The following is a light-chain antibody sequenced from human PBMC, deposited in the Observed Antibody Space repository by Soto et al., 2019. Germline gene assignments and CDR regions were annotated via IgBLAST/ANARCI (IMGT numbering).Light chain of an antibody. CDR3: SSYASSSTLDVV. CDR1: RSDVGDYDY. Sequence: QSVLTQPASVSGSPGQSITISCTGTRSDVGDYDYVSWYQQHPGKAPKLMIYEVSNRPSGVSNRFSGSKSGNTASLTISGLQAEDEADYYCSSYASSSTLDVVFGGGTKLTVL. CDR2: EVS. J-gene: IGLJ2*01. V-gene: IGLV2-14*01.